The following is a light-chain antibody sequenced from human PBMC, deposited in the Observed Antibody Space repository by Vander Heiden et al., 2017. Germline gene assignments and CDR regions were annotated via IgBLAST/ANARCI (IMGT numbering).Light chain of an antibody. CDR3: RQDDSYPIT. CDR1: QDIRNY. J-gene: IGKJ5*01. CDR2: AAS. Sequence: DIQMTQSPSSLSASVGDRVTITCRASQDIRNYLAWIQQKPGKAPKLLMYAASNLQSGVPSKFSGSGSGTDFTLTISSLQPEDFAIYYCRQDDSYPITFGQRTRLEIK. V-gene: IGKV1-16*02.